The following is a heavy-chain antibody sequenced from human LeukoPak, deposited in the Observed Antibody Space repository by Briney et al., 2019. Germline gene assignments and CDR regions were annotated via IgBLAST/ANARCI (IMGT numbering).Heavy chain of an antibody. CDR3: ARDLTMVRGGAFDY. V-gene: IGHV6-1*01. Sequence: SQTLSLTCAISGDSVSSNSAAWNWIRQYPSRGLEWLGRTYYRSKWYNDYAVSVKSRITINPDTSKNQFSLQLNSVTPEDTAVYYCARDLTMVRGGAFDYWGQGTLVTVSS. CDR2: TYYRSKWYN. D-gene: IGHD3-10*01. J-gene: IGHJ4*02. CDR1: GDSVSSNSAA.